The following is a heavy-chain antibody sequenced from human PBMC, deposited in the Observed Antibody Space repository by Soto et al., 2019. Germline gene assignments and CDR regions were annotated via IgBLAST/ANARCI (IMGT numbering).Heavy chain of an antibody. CDR1: GGSISSYY. CDR3: ARAEPTRGYSYGLLDY. J-gene: IGHJ4*02. V-gene: IGHV4-59*01. Sequence: SETLSLTCTVSGGSISSYYWSWIRQPPGKGLEWIGYIYYSGSTNYNPSLKSRVTISVDTSKNQFSLKLSSVTAADTAVYYCARAEPTRGYSYGLLDYWGQGTLVTVSS. CDR2: IYYSGST. D-gene: IGHD5-18*01.